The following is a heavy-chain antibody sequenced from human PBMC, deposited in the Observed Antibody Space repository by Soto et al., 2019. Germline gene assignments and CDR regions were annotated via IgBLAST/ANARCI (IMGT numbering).Heavy chain of an antibody. CDR2: IYNSGST. CDR1: GGSTSTYY. V-gene: IGHV4-59*01. J-gene: IGHJ4*02. CDR3: ARHGYLDY. Sequence: QVQLQESGPGLVKPSETLSLTCTVSGGSTSTYYWNWIRQPPGKGLEWIGYIYNSGSTNYNPSLKSRVTISVDTSKNQFSLRLSSVTAADTAVYYCARHGYLDYWGQGTLVTVSS.